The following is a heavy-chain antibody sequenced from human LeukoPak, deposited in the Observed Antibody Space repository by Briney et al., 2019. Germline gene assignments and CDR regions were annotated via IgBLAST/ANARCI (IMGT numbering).Heavy chain of an antibody. CDR1: GFTFSSYA. J-gene: IGHJ4*02. V-gene: IGHV3-23*01. CDR2: ISNSGGST. D-gene: IGHD3-10*01. Sequence: PGGSLRLSCAASGFTFSSYAMSWVRQAPGKGLEWVSAISNSGGSTYYADSVKGRFTISRDNSKKMLYVQMNSLRAEDTAVYHCAKSPIYYPEHWGQGTLVTVSS. CDR3: AKSPIYYPEH.